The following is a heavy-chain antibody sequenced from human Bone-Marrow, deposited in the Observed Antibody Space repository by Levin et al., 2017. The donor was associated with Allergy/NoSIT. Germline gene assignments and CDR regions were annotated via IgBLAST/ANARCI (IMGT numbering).Heavy chain of an antibody. CDR2: ITGSGASA. J-gene: IGHJ4*02. V-gene: IGHV3-23*01. Sequence: GGSLRLSCVGSGFSFSNYGMSWVRQAPGKGLEWVSGITGSGASAYLADSVKGRFTISRDNSKSSLFLQMNTLRVEDTALYYCAKGRLGHSSSWTGLESWGQGTLVSVSS. D-gene: IGHD3/OR15-3a*01. CDR3: AKGRLGHSSSWTGLES. CDR1: GFSFSNYG.